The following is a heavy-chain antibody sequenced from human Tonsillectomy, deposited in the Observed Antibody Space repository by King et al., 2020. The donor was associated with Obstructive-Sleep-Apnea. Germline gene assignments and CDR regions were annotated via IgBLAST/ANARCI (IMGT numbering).Heavy chain of an antibody. CDR3: ALTSTGWFVS. J-gene: IGHJ5*01. V-gene: IGHV5-51*01. CDR1: GDIFPNYW. CDR2: IYPGDSDT. D-gene: IGHD2-8*02. Sequence: QLVQSGAEVKKPGESLKISCQGSGDIFPNYWIGWVRQMPGKGLEWRGIIYPGDSDTEYSPPFQGQVTISVDKSNRSAYLQWSSLRASDTAIYYCALTSTGWFVSWGQGTLVTVSS.